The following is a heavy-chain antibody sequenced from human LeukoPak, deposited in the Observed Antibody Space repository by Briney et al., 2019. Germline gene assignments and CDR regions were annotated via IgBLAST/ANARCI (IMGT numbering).Heavy chain of an antibody. CDR1: GYIFTGYY. J-gene: IGHJ5*02. CDR2: INPNSGGT. V-gene: IGHV1-2*02. CDR3: AKAHGTYYYDSSGRNWFDP. D-gene: IGHD3-22*01. Sequence: ASVKVSCKASGYIFTGYYLHWVRPAPGQGLPWMGWINPNSGGTNYAQKFQGRVTMTRDTSISTAYMELSRLRSDDTAVYYCAKAHGTYYYDSSGRNWFDPWGQGTLVTVSS.